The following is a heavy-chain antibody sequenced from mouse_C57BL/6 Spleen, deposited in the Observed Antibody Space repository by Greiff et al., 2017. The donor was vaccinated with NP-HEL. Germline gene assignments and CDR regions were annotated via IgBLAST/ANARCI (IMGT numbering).Heavy chain of an antibody. CDR2: INPNNGGT. Sequence: VQLQQSGPELVKPGASVKIPCKASGYTFTDYNMDWVKQSHGKSLEWIGDINPNNGGTIYNQKFKGKATLTVDKSSSTAYMELRSLTSEDTAVYYCARREFYGSRQGFAYWGQGTLVTVSA. J-gene: IGHJ3*01. V-gene: IGHV1-18*01. D-gene: IGHD1-1*01. CDR3: ARREFYGSRQGFAY. CDR1: GYTFTDYN.